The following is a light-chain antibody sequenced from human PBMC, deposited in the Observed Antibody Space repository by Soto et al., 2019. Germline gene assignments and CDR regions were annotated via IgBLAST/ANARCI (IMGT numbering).Light chain of an antibody. CDR2: EVT. J-gene: IGLJ1*01. Sequence: QSALTQPASVSGSPGQSIAISCTGTFSDVGGYDYVSWYQQHPDKAPKLMMYEVTKRPSGVSNRFSGSKSGNTASLTISGLQPEDEADYYCSSHTRGSTRVFGSGTKLTVL. CDR3: SSHTRGSTRV. CDR1: FSDVGGYDY. V-gene: IGLV2-14*01.